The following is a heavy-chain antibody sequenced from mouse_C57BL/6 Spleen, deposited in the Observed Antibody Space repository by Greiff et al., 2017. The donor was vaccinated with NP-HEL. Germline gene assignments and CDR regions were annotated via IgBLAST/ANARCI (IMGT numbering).Heavy chain of an antibody. D-gene: IGHD3-1*01. V-gene: IGHV5-4*01. J-gene: IGHJ3*01. CDR2: ISDGGSYT. CDR1: GFTFSSYA. CDR3: AREDRDVGFAY. Sequence: EVKVVESGGGLVKPGGSLKLSCAASGFTFSSYAMSWVRQTPEKRLEWVATISDGGSYTYYPDNVKGRFTISRDNANNNLYLQMSHLKSEDTAMYYCAREDRDVGFAYWGQGTLVTVSA.